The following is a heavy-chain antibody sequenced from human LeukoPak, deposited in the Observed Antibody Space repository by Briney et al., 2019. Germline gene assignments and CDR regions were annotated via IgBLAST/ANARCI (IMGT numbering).Heavy chain of an antibody. J-gene: IGHJ4*02. CDR2: IYTSGST. CDR3: ARVGYCSGGSCFAEGFFDY. CDR1: GGSISSYY. Sequence: SETLSLTCTVSGGSISSYYWSWIRQPAGKGLEWIGRIYTSGSTNYNPSLKSRVTMSVDTSKNRFSLKLSSVTAADTAVYYCARVGYCSGGSCFAEGFFDYWGQGTLVTVSS. D-gene: IGHD2-15*01. V-gene: IGHV4-4*07.